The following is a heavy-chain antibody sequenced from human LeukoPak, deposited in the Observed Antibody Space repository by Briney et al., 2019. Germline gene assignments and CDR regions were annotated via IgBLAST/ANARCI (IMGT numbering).Heavy chain of an antibody. CDR3: AKEASGDPNWFDP. CDR2: ISYDGSNK. V-gene: IGHV3-30*18. Sequence: GGSLRLSCAASGFTFSSYGMHWVRQAPGMGLEWVAVISYDGSNKYYADSVKGRFTISRDNSKNTLYLQMNSLRAEDTAVYYCAKEASGDPNWFDPWGQGTLVTVSS. CDR1: GFTFSSYG. J-gene: IGHJ5*02.